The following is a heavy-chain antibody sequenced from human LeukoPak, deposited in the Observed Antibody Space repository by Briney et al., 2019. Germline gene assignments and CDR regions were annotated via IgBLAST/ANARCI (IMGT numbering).Heavy chain of an antibody. CDR1: GFTFISYV. Sequence: GGSLRLSCAASGFTFISYVMNWVRQAPGKGVEWVSYISSSGGIVYYAESVKGRFTISRDKAKNSLYLQINSLRAEDTAVYHCARGGYGRSSQHFHYWGQGTLVTASS. CDR2: ISSSGGIV. CDR3: ARGGYGRSSQHFHY. J-gene: IGHJ4*02. D-gene: IGHD6-13*01. V-gene: IGHV3-48*03.